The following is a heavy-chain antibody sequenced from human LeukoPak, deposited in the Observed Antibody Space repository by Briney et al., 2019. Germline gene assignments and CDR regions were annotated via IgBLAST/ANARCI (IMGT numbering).Heavy chain of an antibody. Sequence: SETLSLTCTVSGGSISSYYWSWIRQPAGKGLEWIGRIYTSGSTNYNPSLKSRVTMSVDTSKNQFSLKLSSVTAADTAVYYCARGTLSAVAAQGDWFDPWAREPWSPSPQ. D-gene: IGHD6-19*01. V-gene: IGHV4-4*07. CDR1: GGSISSYY. J-gene: IGHJ5*02. CDR3: ARGTLSAVAAQGDWFDP. CDR2: IYTSGST.